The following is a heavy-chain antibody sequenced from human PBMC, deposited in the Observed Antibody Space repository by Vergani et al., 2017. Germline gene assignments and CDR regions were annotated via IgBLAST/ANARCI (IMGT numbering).Heavy chain of an antibody. J-gene: IGHJ4*02. CDR2: INPNSGGT. D-gene: IGHD6-13*01. V-gene: IGHV1-2*02. Sequence: QVQLVQSGAEVKKPGASVKVSCKASGYTFTGYYMHWVRQAPGKGLEWMGWINPNSGGTNYAQKFQGRVTMTRDTSISTAYMELSRLRSDDTAVYYCASAYSSSWYGSGDDYWGQGTLVTVSS. CDR1: GYTFTGYY. CDR3: ASAYSSSWYGSGDDY.